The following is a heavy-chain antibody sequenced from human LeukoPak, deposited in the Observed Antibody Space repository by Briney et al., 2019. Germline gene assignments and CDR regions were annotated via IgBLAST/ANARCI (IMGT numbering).Heavy chain of an antibody. Sequence: SETLSLTCIVSTYSITNGYHWGWIRQPPGKGLEWIGSIYHSGSTYYSPSLKSRVTILVDTSKNQFSLKLRSVTAADTAVYYCARERVDNYFDYWGQGTLVTVSS. J-gene: IGHJ4*02. CDR2: IYHSGST. CDR3: ARERVDNYFDY. D-gene: IGHD2-15*01. V-gene: IGHV4-38-2*02. CDR1: TYSITNGYH.